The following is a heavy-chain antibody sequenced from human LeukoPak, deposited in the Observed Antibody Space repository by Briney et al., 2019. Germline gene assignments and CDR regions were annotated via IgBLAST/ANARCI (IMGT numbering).Heavy chain of an antibody. J-gene: IGHJ5*02. CDR1: GGSIRGGREY. CDR2: IYYTGTT. V-gene: IGHV4-39*07. Sequence: SETLSLTCTVSGGSIRGGREYCGWLRQAPGKGLEWIGSIYYTGTTYYNPSLKSRVSISVDTSKNQFSLRLSSVTAADTAIDYRATLGYCTDTSCFRFDPWGQGVLVTVSS. D-gene: IGHD2-2*01. CDR3: ATLGYCTDTSCFRFDP.